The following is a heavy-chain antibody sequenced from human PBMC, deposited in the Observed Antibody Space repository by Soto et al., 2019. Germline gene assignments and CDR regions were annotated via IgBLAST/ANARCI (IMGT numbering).Heavy chain of an antibody. CDR2: ISAYNGNT. Sequence: QVQLVQSGAEVKKPGASVKVSCKASGYTFTSYGISWVRQAPGQGLEWMGWISAYNGNTNYAQKLQGRVTMTTDTSTSTAYMELRSLRSVDTAVYYCARDQPGGDYVGWFDPWGQGTLVTVSS. V-gene: IGHV1-18*04. CDR1: GYTFTSYG. J-gene: IGHJ5*02. D-gene: IGHD4-17*01. CDR3: ARDQPGGDYVGWFDP.